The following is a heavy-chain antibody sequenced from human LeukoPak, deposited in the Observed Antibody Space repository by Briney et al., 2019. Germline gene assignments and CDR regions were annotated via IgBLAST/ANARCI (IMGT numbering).Heavy chain of an antibody. CDR2: IYPGDSDT. Sequence: GESLKISCKGSGYTFTNYWIGWVRQMPWKGLEFMGIIYPGDSDTRYSPSFQGQVTISVDKSINTAYLQWSSLKASDSAMYYCARAGYSNRWDGVDYWGQGTLVTVSS. D-gene: IGHD2/OR15-2a*01. CDR3: ARAGYSNRWDGVDY. J-gene: IGHJ4*02. V-gene: IGHV5-51*01. CDR1: GYTFTNYW.